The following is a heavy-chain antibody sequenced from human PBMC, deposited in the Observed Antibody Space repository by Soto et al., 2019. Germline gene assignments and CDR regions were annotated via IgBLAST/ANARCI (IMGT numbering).Heavy chain of an antibody. CDR1: GFKFRDYG. V-gene: IGHV3-30*03. D-gene: IGHD1-26*01. Sequence: QVQLVESGGGVVQPGRSLRLSCADSGFKFRDYGMHWVRQAPGKGLKWVAVLSYDGGERYYADSVKGRFTVSRDNSKNTLYLQMDSLRPEDTATYYCPTSVGADGHDYWGQGALVTGSS. CDR3: PTSVGADGHDY. CDR2: LSYDGGER. J-gene: IGHJ4*02.